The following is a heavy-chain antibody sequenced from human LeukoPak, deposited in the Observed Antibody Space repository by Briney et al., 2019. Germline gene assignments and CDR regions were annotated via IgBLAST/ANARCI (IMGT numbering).Heavy chain of an antibody. V-gene: IGHV3-21*01. Sequence: GGSLRLSCAASGFTFSTYSMNWVRQAPGKGLEWVASISSSSRNIYYADSVKGRFTISRDNAKNSLYLQMNSLRAEDTAVYYCARVESGSEYDLYIGYWGQGTLVAVSS. D-gene: IGHD2/OR15-2a*01. J-gene: IGHJ4*02. CDR1: GFTFSTYS. CDR3: ARVESGSEYDLYIGY. CDR2: ISSSSRNI.